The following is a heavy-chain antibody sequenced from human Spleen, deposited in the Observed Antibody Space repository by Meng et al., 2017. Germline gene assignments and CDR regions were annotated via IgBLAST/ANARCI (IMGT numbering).Heavy chain of an antibody. J-gene: IGHJ4*02. V-gene: IGHV3-21*01. CDR3: ARDLEPLSY. CDR1: GFTLSNYY. Sequence: GESLKISCAASGFTLSNYYMNWVRQAPGKGLEWVSSISSSSSYIYYADSVKGRFTISRDNSKNTLYLQMNSLRAEDTAVYYCARDLEPLSYWGQGTLVTVSS. CDR2: ISSSSSYI. D-gene: IGHD1-1*01.